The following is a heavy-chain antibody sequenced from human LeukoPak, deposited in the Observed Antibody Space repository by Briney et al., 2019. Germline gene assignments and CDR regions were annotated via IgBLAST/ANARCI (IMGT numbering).Heavy chain of an antibody. V-gene: IGHV4-34*01. D-gene: IGHD5-18*01. CDR1: GGSFSGYY. Sequence: SETLSLTCAVYGGSFSGYYWSWIRQPPGKGLEWIGEINHSGSTNYNPSLKSRVTISVDTSKNQFSLKLSSVTAADTAVYYCARGQRYSYGYDYWGQGTLVTVSS. CDR3: ARGQRYSYGYDY. CDR2: INHSGST. J-gene: IGHJ4*02.